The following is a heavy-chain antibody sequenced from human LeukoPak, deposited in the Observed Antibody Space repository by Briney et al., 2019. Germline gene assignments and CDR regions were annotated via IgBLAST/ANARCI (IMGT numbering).Heavy chain of an antibody. CDR3: ARQNDFRLDY. J-gene: IGHJ4*02. Sequence: GESLKISCEGSGYSFTTYWIGWVRQMPGKGLEWMGIIYPGDSDTRYSPSLQGQVTISVDTSIGTAYLQWSSLKASDTAIYYCARQNDFRLDYWGQGTLVTVSS. CDR2: IYPGDSDT. V-gene: IGHV5-51*01. D-gene: IGHD3-3*01. CDR1: GYSFTTYW.